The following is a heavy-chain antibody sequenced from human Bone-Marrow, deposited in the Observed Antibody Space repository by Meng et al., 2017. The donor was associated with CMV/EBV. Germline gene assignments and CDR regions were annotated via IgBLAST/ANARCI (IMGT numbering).Heavy chain of an antibody. J-gene: IGHJ3*02. D-gene: IGHD2-2*01. CDR1: GFTFSSYS. V-gene: IGHV3-21*01. CDR3: ARDLPLFTDIVVVPAANDAFDI. Sequence: GESLKISCAASGFTFSSYSMNWVRQAPGKGLEWVSSISSSSSYIYYADSVKGRFTISRDNAKNSLYLQMNSLRAEDTAVYYCARDLPLFTDIVVVPAANDAFDIWGQGTMVTVSS. CDR2: ISSSSSYI.